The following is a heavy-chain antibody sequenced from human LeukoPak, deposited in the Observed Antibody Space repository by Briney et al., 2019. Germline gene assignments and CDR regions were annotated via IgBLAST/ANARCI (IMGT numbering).Heavy chain of an antibody. CDR1: GGSISSYY. CDR3: ARGYYDSSGYYPLGY. V-gene: IGHV4-59*12. CDR2: IYYSGST. Sequence: PSETLSLTCTVSGGSISSYYWSWIRQPPGKGLEWIGYIYYSGSTNYNPSLKSRVTISVDTSKNQFSLKLSSVTAADTAVYYCARGYYDSSGYYPLGYWGQGTLVTVSS. J-gene: IGHJ4*02. D-gene: IGHD3-22*01.